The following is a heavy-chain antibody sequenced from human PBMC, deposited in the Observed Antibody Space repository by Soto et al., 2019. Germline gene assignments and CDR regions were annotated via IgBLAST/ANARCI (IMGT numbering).Heavy chain of an antibody. CDR2: IYYRGST. CDR3: ARCYYYDSSGYYFDAFDI. J-gene: IGHJ3*02. CDR1: GGTISSYY. V-gene: IGHV4-59*12. D-gene: IGHD3-22*01. Sequence: PLETLSLTYTVSGGTISSYYWSWIRKKKGKELKKNGYIYYRGSTNYIPSLKSRVTISADKSISTAYLQWSSLKASDTAMYYFARCYYYDSSGYYFDAFDIWGQGTMVTVSS.